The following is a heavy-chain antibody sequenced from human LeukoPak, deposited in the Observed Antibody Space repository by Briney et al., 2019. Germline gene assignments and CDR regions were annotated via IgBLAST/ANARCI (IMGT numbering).Heavy chain of an antibody. D-gene: IGHD3-10*01. V-gene: IGHV3-7*01. Sequence: GGPVRLPRAASGYTHSRYWMRGVRQPPGKGLEGVANIKQDGSEKYYVDSVKGRFTISRDNAKNSLYLQMNSLRAEDTAVYYCARVSPQANSGDYWGQGTLVTVSS. J-gene: IGHJ4*02. CDR2: IKQDGSEK. CDR3: ARVSPQANSGDY. CDR1: GYTHSRYW.